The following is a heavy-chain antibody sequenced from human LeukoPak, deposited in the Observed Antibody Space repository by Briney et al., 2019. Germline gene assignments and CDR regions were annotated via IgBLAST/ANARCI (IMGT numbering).Heavy chain of an antibody. CDR2: INPNSGDT. CDR1: GYTFTGYY. D-gene: IGHD6-13*01. J-gene: IGHJ6*02. Sequence: GASVKVSCKASGYTFTGYYMHWVRQAPGQGLEWMGWINPNSGDTKYSQKFQGRVTMTRDTSISTAYMELNRLRSDDTAVYYCARDVQQLANYYYYGLDVWGQGTTVTVSS. V-gene: IGHV1-2*02. CDR3: ARDVQQLANYYYYGLDV.